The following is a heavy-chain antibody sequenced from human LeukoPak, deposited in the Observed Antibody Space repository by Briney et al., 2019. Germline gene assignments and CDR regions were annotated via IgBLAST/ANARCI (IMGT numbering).Heavy chain of an antibody. D-gene: IGHD3-9*01. Sequence: SETLSPTCTVSGGSIGSYYWSWIRQPPGKGLEWIGYIYYSGSTNYNPSLKSRVTISVDTSKNQFSLKLSSVTAADTAVYYCARHLFLTGYPAFDYWGQGTLVTVSS. CDR3: ARHLFLTGYPAFDY. CDR1: GGSIGSYY. CDR2: IYYSGST. V-gene: IGHV4-59*08. J-gene: IGHJ4*02.